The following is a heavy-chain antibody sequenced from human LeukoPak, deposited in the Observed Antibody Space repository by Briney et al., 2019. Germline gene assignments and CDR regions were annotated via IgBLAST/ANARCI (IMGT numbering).Heavy chain of an antibody. CDR3: VRDGDSSGYYLTGDY. Sequence: GAPRLSCAASGFTFSNYWMHCGRQAPGKGLLRVSRIKSDGRSTNYADSVKGRFTISRDNAKNTLYTQMNSLRAEDTAVYYCVRDGDSSGYYLTGDYWGQGTLVTV. V-gene: IGHV3-74*01. CDR1: GFTFSNYW. CDR2: IKSDGRST. J-gene: IGHJ4*02. D-gene: IGHD3-22*01.